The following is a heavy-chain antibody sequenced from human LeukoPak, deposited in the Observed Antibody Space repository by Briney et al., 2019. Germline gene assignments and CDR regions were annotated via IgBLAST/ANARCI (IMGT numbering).Heavy chain of an antibody. Sequence: GGSLRLSCAAAGFTFSSYAMSWVRQAPGKGLEWVSAISGSGGSTDYADSVKGRFTISRDNSKNTLYLQMNSLRAEDTAVYYCAKADILTGYPSFDYWGQGTLVTVSS. D-gene: IGHD3-9*01. V-gene: IGHV3-23*01. CDR2: ISGSGGST. J-gene: IGHJ4*02. CDR3: AKADILTGYPSFDY. CDR1: GFTFSSYA.